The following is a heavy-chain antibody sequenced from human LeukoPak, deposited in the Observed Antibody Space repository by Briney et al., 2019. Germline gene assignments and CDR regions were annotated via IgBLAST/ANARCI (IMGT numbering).Heavy chain of an antibody. D-gene: IGHD4-17*01. CDR2: ISSNGIYT. J-gene: IGHJ3*01. Sequence: GGSLRLSCAASGFTFSDYGMYWVRQAPGEGLEHVSGISSNGIYTYYANSVKGRFTISRDNSKNTLSLQMGSLRAEDMAVYYCARGPTVITFNAFDVWGQGTMVTVSS. CDR3: ARGPTVITFNAFDV. V-gene: IGHV3-64*01. CDR1: GFTFSDYG.